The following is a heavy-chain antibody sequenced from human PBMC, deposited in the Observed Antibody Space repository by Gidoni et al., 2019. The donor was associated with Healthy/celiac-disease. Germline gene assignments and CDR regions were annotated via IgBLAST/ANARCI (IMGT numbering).Heavy chain of an antibody. J-gene: IGHJ4*02. V-gene: IGHV1-69*01. CDR2: IIPIFGTA. CDR3: ANLVGATYLDY. CDR1: GATFSSYA. Sequence: QVQLVQSGAEVKKPGSSVKVSCKASGATFSSYAISWVRQATGQGLEWMGGIIPIFGTANYAQKFQGRVTITADESTRTAYMELSSLRSEDTAVYYCANLVGATYLDYWGQGTLVTVSS. D-gene: IGHD1-26*01.